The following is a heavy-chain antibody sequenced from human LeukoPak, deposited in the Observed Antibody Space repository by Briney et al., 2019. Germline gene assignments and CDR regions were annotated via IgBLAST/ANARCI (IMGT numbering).Heavy chain of an antibody. CDR3: ARGCSDKKCYIHY. J-gene: IGHJ4*02. D-gene: IGHD2-15*01. Sequence: GGSLRLSCAASGFTVSSNYMSWVRQAPGKGLEWVSVIYSGGEIYYADSVKGRFTISRDSSKNTLYLQMNSLRVEDTAVYFCARGCSDKKCYIHYWGQGTLVTVSS. CDR1: GFTVSSNY. CDR2: IYSGGEI. V-gene: IGHV3-53*01.